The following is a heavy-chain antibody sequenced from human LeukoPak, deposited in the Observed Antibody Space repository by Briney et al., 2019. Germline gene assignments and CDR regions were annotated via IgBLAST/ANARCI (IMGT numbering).Heavy chain of an antibody. CDR3: ARDRGSGSYGVFDI. V-gene: IGHV3-53*01. J-gene: IGHJ3*02. CDR2: IYSGGST. D-gene: IGHD1-26*01. CDR1: GFTVSSNY. Sequence: GGSLRLSCAASGFTVSSNYMSWVGQAPGKGLEGVSGIYSGGSTYYADSVKGRFTISRDNSKNTLYLEMNSLRAEDTAVYYCARDRGSGSYGVFDIWGQGTMVTVSS.